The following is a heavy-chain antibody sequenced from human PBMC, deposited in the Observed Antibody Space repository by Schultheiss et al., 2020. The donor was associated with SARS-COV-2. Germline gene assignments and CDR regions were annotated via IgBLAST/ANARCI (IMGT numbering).Heavy chain of an antibody. V-gene: IGHV4-61*01. CDR2: IHYSGNT. J-gene: IGHJ3*02. CDR3: ARGVYGHSARPDAYDM. CDR1: GGSVSSGSYY. Sequence: SETLSLTCTVSGGSVSSGSYYWTWIRQPPGKGLEWIGYIHYSGNTYYNPSLKSRVTISVDTSKNQFSLKLSSVTAEDTAVYYCARGVYGHSARPDAYDMWSQGTAVTVSS. D-gene: IGHD4-17*01.